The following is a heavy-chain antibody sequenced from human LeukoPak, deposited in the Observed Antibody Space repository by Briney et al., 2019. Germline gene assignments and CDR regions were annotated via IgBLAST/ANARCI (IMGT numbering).Heavy chain of an antibody. Sequence: GGSLRLSCAASGFTFSSYAMHWVRQAPGKGLEWVAVISYDGSNKYYAASVKGRFTISRDNSKNTLYLQLNSLRAEDTAVYYCAKAIPRQRILGGGDAFDIWGQGTMVTVSS. J-gene: IGHJ3*02. CDR2: ISYDGSNK. D-gene: IGHD3-9*01. CDR1: GFTFSSYA. CDR3: AKAIPRQRILGGGDAFDI. V-gene: IGHV3-30-3*01.